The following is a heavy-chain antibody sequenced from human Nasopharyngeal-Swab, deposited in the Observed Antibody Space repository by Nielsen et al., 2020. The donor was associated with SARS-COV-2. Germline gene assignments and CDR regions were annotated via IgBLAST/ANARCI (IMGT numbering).Heavy chain of an antibody. J-gene: IGHJ4*02. CDR1: GGSISSGGYY. D-gene: IGHD3-3*01. CDR3: ARAPTIFGVVITSFDY. CDR2: IYYSGST. V-gene: IGHV4-31*03. Sequence: SETLSLTCTVSGGSISSGGYYWSWIRQHPGKGLEWIGYIYYSGSTYYNPSLKSRVTISVDTSKNQFSLKLSSVTAADTAVYYCARAPTIFGVVITSFDYWGQGTLDTVSS.